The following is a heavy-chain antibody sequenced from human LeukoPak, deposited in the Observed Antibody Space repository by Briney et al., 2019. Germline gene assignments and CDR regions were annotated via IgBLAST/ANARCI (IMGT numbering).Heavy chain of an antibody. CDR3: AKGGGISGYSYQNDY. Sequence: GGSLRLSCAASGFTFDDYAMHWVRQAPGKGLEWVSLISGDGGSLYYAGSVKGRLTISRDNSKNSLFLQMNGLRTEDTALYYCAKGGGISGYSYQNDYWGQGTLVTVSS. J-gene: IGHJ4*02. D-gene: IGHD3-22*01. CDR1: GFTFDDYA. V-gene: IGHV3-43*02. CDR2: ISGDGGSL.